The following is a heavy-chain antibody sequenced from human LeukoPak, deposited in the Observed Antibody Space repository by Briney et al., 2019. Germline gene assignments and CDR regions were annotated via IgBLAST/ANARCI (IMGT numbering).Heavy chain of an antibody. CDR3: ARGGTYYDFWSGYYYLGIQPYYMDV. V-gene: IGHV1-8*03. J-gene: IGHJ6*03. CDR2: MNPNSGNT. CDR1: GYTFTSYD. D-gene: IGHD3-3*01. Sequence: ASVKVSCKASGYTFTSYDINWVRQATGQGLEWMGWMNPNSGNTGYAQKFQGRVTITRNTSISTAYMELSSLRSEDTAVYYCARGGTYYDFWSGYYYLGIQPYYMDVWGKGTTVTISS.